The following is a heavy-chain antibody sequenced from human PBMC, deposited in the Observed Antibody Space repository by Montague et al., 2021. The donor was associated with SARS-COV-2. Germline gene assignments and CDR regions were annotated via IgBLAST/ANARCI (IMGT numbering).Heavy chain of an antibody. Sequence: SLRLSCAASGFTFSDAWMSWVRQPPGKGLEWVGRIRSKNDGGTRDYGAPVKGKFTISRDDSKSTLYLQMNNLEAEDTAIYYCTTVADILAGFSSLFDLWGRGALVTVSS. CDR1: GFTFSDAW. CDR3: TTVADILAGFSSLFDL. CDR2: IRSKNDGGTR. V-gene: IGHV3-15*05. D-gene: IGHD3-9*01. J-gene: IGHJ2*01.